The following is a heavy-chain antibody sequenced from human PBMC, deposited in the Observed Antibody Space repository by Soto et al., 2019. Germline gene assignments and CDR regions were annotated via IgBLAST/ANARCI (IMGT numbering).Heavy chain of an antibody. CDR3: ARGFRFCSGGRCYSGWFDP. Sequence: QVQLQQWGAGLLKPSETLSLTCVVYGGSFSGYYWSWIRQPPGKGLEWIGEINHSGSTNYNPSLKSRVTISVDTSKNQFSLKVSSVTAADTAVYYCARGFRFCSGGRCYSGWFDPWGQGTLVTVSS. J-gene: IGHJ5*02. V-gene: IGHV4-34*01. CDR1: GGSFSGYY. D-gene: IGHD2-15*01. CDR2: INHSGST.